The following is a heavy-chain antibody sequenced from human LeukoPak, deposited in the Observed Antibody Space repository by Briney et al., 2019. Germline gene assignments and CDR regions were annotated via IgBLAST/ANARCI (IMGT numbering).Heavy chain of an antibody. Sequence: ASVKVSCKASGYTFTSYGISGVRQAPGQGLEWMGWISAYNGNTNYAQKLQGRVTMTTDPSTSTAYMELRSLRSDDTAVYYCARDNYGSGSYYNPAVDYWGQGTLVTVSS. CDR1: GYTFTSYG. CDR3: ARDNYGSGSYYNPAVDY. V-gene: IGHV1-18*01. J-gene: IGHJ4*02. D-gene: IGHD3-10*01. CDR2: ISAYNGNT.